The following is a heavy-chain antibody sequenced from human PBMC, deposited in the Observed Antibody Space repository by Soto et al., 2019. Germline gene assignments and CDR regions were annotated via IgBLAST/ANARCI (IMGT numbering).Heavy chain of an antibody. CDR2: IYYSGSN. J-gene: IGHJ6*02. D-gene: IGHD3-10*01. Sequence: SQTLSLTSTVLGGSIGSFYWSWIRQPTGKGLEWIGYIYYSGSNNYNPSLKRRVTISVDTSKNQFSLKLSSVTAADTAVYYCAREHGDYNFYYGMDVGGQGTTVTVSS. CDR3: AREHGDYNFYYGMDV. V-gene: IGHV4-59*01. CDR1: GGSIGSFY.